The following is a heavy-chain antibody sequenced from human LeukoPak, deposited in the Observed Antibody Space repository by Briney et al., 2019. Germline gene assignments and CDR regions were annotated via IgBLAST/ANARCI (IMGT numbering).Heavy chain of an antibody. J-gene: IGHJ5*02. D-gene: IGHD2-15*01. CDR2: ISAYNGNT. CDR1: GYTFTSYG. CDR3: ARSNCSGGSCYVGWFDP. Sequence: ASVKVSCKASGYTFTSYGISWVRQAPGQGLEWMGWISAYNGNTNYAQKLQGRVTMTTDTSTSTAYMELRSLRSDDTAVYYCARSNCSGGSCYVGWFDPWGQGTLVTVSS. V-gene: IGHV1-18*01.